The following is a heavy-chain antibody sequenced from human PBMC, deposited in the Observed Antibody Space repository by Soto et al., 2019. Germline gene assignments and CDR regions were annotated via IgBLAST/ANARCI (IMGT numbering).Heavy chain of an antibody. J-gene: IGHJ3*02. CDR3: ARVSSPYYDFWSGPLDAFDI. V-gene: IGHV4-59*01. CDR2: IYYSGST. D-gene: IGHD3-3*01. CDR1: GGSISSYY. Sequence: SETLSLTCTVSGGSISSYYWSWIRQPPGKGLEWIGYIYYSGSTNYNPSLKSRVTISVDTSKNQFSLKLSSVTAADTAVYYCARVSSPYYDFWSGPLDAFDIWGQGTMVTVSS.